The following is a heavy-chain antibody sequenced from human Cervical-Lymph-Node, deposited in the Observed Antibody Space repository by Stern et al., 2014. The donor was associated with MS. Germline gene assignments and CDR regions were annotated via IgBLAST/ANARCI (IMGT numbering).Heavy chain of an antibody. CDR3: AAGYCRSTSCHYGMAV. J-gene: IGHJ6*02. CDR2: ISYSGSDI. D-gene: IGHD2-2*01. V-gene: IGHV3-11*01. CDR1: GFTFSDYF. Sequence: MQLVESGGGLVKPGGSLRLSCAASGFTFSDYFITWIRQGPGKGLEWVSYISYSGSDIYYADSVKGRFTISRDNAKNSLYLQMNSLRVEDTAVYYCAAGYCRSTSCHYGMAVWGQGTTVTVSS.